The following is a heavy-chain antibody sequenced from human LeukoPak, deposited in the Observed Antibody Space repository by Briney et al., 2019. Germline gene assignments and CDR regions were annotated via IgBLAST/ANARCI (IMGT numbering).Heavy chain of an antibody. CDR2: ISGSGGST. CDR3: AKAPITMIVVVIGY. J-gene: IGHJ4*02. Sequence: PGGSLRLSCAASGFTFTNAWMSWVRQAPGKGLEWVSAISGSGGSTYYADSVKGRFTISRDNSKNTLYLQMNSLRAEDTAVYYCAKAPITMIVVVIGYWGQGTLVTVSS. D-gene: IGHD3-22*01. CDR1: GFTFTNAW. V-gene: IGHV3-23*01.